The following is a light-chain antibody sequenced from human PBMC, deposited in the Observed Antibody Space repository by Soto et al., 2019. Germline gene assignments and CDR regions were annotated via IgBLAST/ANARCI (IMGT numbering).Light chain of an antibody. CDR2: DVS. CDR3: SSYTSSSTYV. J-gene: IGLJ1*01. CDR1: SSDIGNYNY. Sequence: QPVLTQPASVSGSPGQSITISCTGTSSDIGNYNYVSWYQQHPGKAPKLIIYDVSNRPSGVSNRFSGSKSGNTASLTISGLQAEVEADYYCSSYTSSSTYVFGTGTKVTVL. V-gene: IGLV2-14*01.